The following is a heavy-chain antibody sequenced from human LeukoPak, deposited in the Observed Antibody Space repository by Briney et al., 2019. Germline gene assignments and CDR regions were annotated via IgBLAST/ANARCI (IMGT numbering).Heavy chain of an antibody. J-gene: IGHJ4*02. CDR2: IYYNGDT. CDR3: ARQPSNYFDY. V-gene: IGHV4-39*01. D-gene: IGHD4-11*01. Sequence: SETLSLTCTVSGGFISSSRYYWGWIRQPPGKGLEWIATIYYNGDTYYIPSLKSRLTISVDTSKNQFSLKLSSVTAADTAVYYCARQPSNYFDYWGQGTLVTVSS. CDR1: GGFISSSRYY.